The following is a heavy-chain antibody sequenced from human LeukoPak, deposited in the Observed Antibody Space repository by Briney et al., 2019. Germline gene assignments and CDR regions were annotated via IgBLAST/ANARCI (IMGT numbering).Heavy chain of an antibody. CDR2: IYYSGST. CDR1: GGSISSYY. CDR3: ASSAVTTKDAFDI. Sequence: PSETLSLTCTVSGGSISSYYWSWIRQPPGKGLEWIGYIYYSGSTNYNPSLKSRVTISVDTSKNQFSLKLSSVTAADTAVYYCASSAVTTKDAFDIWGQGTMVTVSS. J-gene: IGHJ3*02. V-gene: IGHV4-59*08. D-gene: IGHD4-11*01.